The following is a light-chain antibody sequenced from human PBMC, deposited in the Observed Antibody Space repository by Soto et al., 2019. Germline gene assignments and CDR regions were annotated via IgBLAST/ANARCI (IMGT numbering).Light chain of an antibody. CDR1: QTVSTDF. J-gene: IGKJ2*01. CDR3: QEYGSSVFA. CDR2: GAS. V-gene: IGKV3-20*01. Sequence: ESVLTQSPGTLSLSPGETATLSCRASQTVSTDFLAWYQQKPDQAPRLLIYGASSRATGIPDRFSGSASGTDFTLTISRLEPEDFAVYYCQEYGSSVFAFGQGTKLEIK.